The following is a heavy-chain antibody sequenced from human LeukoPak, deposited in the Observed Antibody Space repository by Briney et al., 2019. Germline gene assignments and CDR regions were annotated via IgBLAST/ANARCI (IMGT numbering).Heavy chain of an antibody. CDR3: ARVPSSGSYYGYFDY. V-gene: IGHV3-48*02. Sequence: QPGGSLRLSCAASGFTFSTYSVNWVRQAPGKGLEWVSSISSSSTTIYYADSVKGRFTVSRDNAKNSLYLQMDSLRDEDTAAYYCARVPSSGSYYGYFDYWGQGTLVTVSS. CDR2: ISSSSTTI. D-gene: IGHD1-26*01. CDR1: GFTFSTYS. J-gene: IGHJ4*02.